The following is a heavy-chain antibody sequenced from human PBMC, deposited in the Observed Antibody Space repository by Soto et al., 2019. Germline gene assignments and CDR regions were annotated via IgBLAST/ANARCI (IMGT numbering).Heavy chain of an antibody. Sequence: QVQLVQSGAEVKKPGASVKVSCKASGYTFTSHGISWVRQAPGQGLEWMGWISANNGDTNYAQKFQGRVTVTTDTSTSTVYMELRSLRSEDTAVYYCARMVRGSNIDYYHYMDVWGKGTTVTVSS. CDR3: ARMVRGSNIDYYHYMDV. CDR2: ISANNGDT. D-gene: IGHD3-10*01. CDR1: GYTFTSHG. V-gene: IGHV1-18*01. J-gene: IGHJ6*03.